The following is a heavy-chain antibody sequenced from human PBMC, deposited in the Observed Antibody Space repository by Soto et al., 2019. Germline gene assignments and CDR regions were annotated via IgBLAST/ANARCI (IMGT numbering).Heavy chain of an antibody. Sequence: QVQLVESGGDLVKPGGSLRLSCVASGFSFSDYSMTWMRQAPGGGLDFVAFISNTAITDYYADSVKGRFTISRDNARKSVYLQMDSLRAEDAALYYCERDLHQMLSHKHYYYYLYVWGTGTTVTVSS. D-gene: IGHD2-2*01. CDR2: ISNTAITD. J-gene: IGHJ6*03. CDR1: GFSFSDYS. CDR3: ERDLHQMLSHKHYYYYLYV. V-gene: IGHV3-11*01.